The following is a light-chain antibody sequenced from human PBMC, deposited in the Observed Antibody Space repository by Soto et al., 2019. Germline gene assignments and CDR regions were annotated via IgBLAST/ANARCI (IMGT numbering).Light chain of an antibody. Sequence: QSALTQPASVSGSPGQSITISCPGTSSDVCGYNYVSWYQQHPSKTPKLMIYDVSNRPSGVSNRFSGSKSGNTASLTISGLQAEDEADYYCSSYTSSRGVFGTGTKVTVL. CDR1: SSDVCGYNY. CDR3: SSYTSSRGV. V-gene: IGLV2-14*01. CDR2: DVS. J-gene: IGLJ1*01.